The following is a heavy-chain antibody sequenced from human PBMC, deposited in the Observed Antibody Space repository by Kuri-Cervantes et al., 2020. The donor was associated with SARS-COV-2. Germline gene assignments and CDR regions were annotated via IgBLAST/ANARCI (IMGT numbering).Heavy chain of an antibody. D-gene: IGHD4-17*01. Sequence: SETLSLTCIVSGDSINDYFWNWIRQTPGKGLEWIGYVYKTGSTSYAPSLKSRVTMSVDTSKNQFSLHLTAVTAADTAVYYCAREPQYGDFFDYWGQGTLVTVSS. CDR2: VYKTGST. CDR1: GDSINDYF. V-gene: IGHV4-59*01. J-gene: IGHJ4*02. CDR3: AREPQYGDFFDY.